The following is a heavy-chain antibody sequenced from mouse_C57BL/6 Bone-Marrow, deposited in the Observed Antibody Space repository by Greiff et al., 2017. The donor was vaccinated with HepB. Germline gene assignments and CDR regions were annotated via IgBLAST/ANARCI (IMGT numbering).Heavy chain of an antibody. CDR2: IDPENGDT. J-gene: IGHJ3*01. D-gene: IGHD2-5*01. Sequence: EVQLQQSGAELVRPGASVKLSCTASGFNIKDDYMHWVKQRPEQGLEWIGWIDPENGDTEYASKFQGKATITADTSSNTAYLQRSILTSEDTAVYYCTTAYYSNYVSVLWFAYWGQGTLVTVSA. CDR1: GFNIKDDY. V-gene: IGHV14-4*01. CDR3: TTAYYSNYVSVLWFAY.